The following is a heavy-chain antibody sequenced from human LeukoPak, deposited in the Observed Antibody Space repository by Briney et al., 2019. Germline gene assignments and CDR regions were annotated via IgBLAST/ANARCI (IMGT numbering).Heavy chain of an antibody. CDR2: FDPEDGET. D-gene: IGHD4-17*01. J-gene: IGHJ4*02. CDR1: GYTLTELS. CDR3: ATDLWDGDNDRDY. V-gene: IGHV1-24*01. Sequence: VKVSCKVSGYTLTELSMHWVRQAPGRGLAWMGGFDPEDGETIYAQKFQGRVTMTEDTSTDTAYMELSSLRSEDTAVYYCATDLWDGDNDRDYWGQGTLVTVSS.